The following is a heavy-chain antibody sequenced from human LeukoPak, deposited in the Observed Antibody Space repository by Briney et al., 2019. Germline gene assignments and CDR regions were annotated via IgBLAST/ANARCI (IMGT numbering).Heavy chain of an antibody. CDR3: ARELPIAAAGYYYYYYGMDV. D-gene: IGHD6-13*01. V-gene: IGHV1-69*04. Sequence: SVKVSCKASGGTFSSYAISWVRQAPGQGLEWMGRIIPILGIANYAQKFQGRVTIIADKSTSTAYMELSSLRSEDTAVYYCARELPIAAAGYYYYYYGMDVWGQGTTVTVSS. CDR1: GGTFSSYA. CDR2: IIPILGIA. J-gene: IGHJ6*02.